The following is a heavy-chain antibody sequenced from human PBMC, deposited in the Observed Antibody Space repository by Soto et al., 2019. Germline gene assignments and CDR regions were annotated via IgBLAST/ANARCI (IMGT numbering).Heavy chain of an antibody. D-gene: IGHD6-19*01. Sequence: QLQLQESGPGLVKPSETLSLTCTVSGGSISGSSYYWGWIRQPPGKGLEWIGAIYYTGRSYYKPSVKSGGTVSVDTSKNQFSLKLNAESAADTDVYYCASGGEGSIAVAGWGQGTLVTVSS. CDR1: GGSISGSSYY. CDR2: IYYTGRS. J-gene: IGHJ4*02. CDR3: ASGGEGSIAVAG. V-gene: IGHV4-39*01.